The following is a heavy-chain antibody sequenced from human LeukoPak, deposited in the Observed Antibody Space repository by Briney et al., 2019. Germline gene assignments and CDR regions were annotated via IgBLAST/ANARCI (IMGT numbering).Heavy chain of an antibody. Sequence: SVKVSCKASGYTFTSYAISWVRQAPGQGLEWMGRIIPILGIANYAQKFQGRVTITADKSTSTAYMELSSLRSEDTAVYYCARVPPYSGYSGYDNYYYYGMDVWGQGTTVTVSS. CDR3: ARVPPYSGYSGYDNYYYYGMDV. CDR1: GYTFTSYA. D-gene: IGHD5-12*01. CDR2: IIPILGIA. J-gene: IGHJ6*02. V-gene: IGHV1-69*04.